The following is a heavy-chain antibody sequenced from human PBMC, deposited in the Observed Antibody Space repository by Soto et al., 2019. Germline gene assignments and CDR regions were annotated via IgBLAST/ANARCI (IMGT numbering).Heavy chain of an antibody. CDR3: ARGGVEDIVVVPAAPGAYYFDY. CDR1: GYTFTSHA. Sequence: ASVKVSCKASGYTFTSHAMHWLRQAPGQRLEWMGWINAGNGNTKYSQKFQGRVTITRDTSASTAYMELSSLRSEDTAVYYCARGGVEDIVVVPAAPGAYYFDYWGQGTLVTVSS. D-gene: IGHD2-2*01. V-gene: IGHV1-3*01. J-gene: IGHJ4*02. CDR2: INAGNGNT.